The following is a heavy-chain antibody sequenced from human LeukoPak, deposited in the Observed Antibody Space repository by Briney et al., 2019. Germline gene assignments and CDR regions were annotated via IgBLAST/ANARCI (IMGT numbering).Heavy chain of an antibody. D-gene: IGHD2-21*01. CDR2: INSDVSST. CDR3: ARATQFVVPCARGFDY. CDR1: GFTFSNYW. J-gene: IGHJ4*02. Sequence: PGGSLRLSCAASGFTFSNYWMHWVRQAPGKGLVWVSRINSDVSSTSYADSVKGRFTISRDNAKNSLYLQMNSLRAEDTAVYYCARATQFVVPCARGFDYWGQGTLVTVSS. V-gene: IGHV3-74*01.